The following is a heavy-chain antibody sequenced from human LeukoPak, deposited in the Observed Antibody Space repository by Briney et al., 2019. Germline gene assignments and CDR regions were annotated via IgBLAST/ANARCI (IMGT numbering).Heavy chain of an antibody. Sequence: SETLSLTCTVSGGFISSSSYYWGWIRQPPGKGLEWIGSIYYSGSTYYNPSLKSRVTISVDTSKNQFSLKLSSVTAADTAVYYCARHRWELQKASFDYWGQGTLVTVS. CDR3: ARHRWELQKASFDY. V-gene: IGHV4-39*01. CDR1: GGFISSSSYY. D-gene: IGHD1-26*01. J-gene: IGHJ4*02. CDR2: IYYSGST.